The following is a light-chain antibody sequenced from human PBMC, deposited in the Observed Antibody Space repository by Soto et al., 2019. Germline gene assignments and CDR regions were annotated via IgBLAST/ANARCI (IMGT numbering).Light chain of an antibody. CDR2: DAS. J-gene: IGKJ5*01. CDR3: QQSYSTSIT. V-gene: IGKV1-5*01. Sequence: DIQMTQSPSTLSASVGDRVTITCRASQSISSWLAWYQQKPGKAPKLLIYDASSLESGVPSRFRGSGSGTDFTLTISSLQPEDFATYYCQQSYSTSITFGQGTRLEIK. CDR1: QSISSW.